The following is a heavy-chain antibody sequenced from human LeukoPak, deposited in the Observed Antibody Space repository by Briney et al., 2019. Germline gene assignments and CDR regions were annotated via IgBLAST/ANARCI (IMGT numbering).Heavy chain of an antibody. D-gene: IGHD2-2*01. CDR2: INAGNGNT. J-gene: IGHJ6*04. CDR3: ARDRGSSTSRTYYYYHGMDV. CDR1: GYTFTSYA. V-gene: IGHV1-3*01. Sequence: GASVKVSCKASGYTFTSYAMHWVRQAPGQRLEWMGWINAGNGNTKYSQKFQGRVTITRDTSASTAYMELSSLRSEDTAVYYCARDRGSSTSRTYYYYHGMDVWGKGTTVTVSS.